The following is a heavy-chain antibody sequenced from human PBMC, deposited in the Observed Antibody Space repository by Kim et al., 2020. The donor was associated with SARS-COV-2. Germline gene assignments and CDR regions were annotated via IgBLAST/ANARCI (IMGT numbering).Heavy chain of an antibody. V-gene: IGHV7-4-1*02. CDR3: ARDIGSFLERWFDP. CDR1: GYTFTSYA. J-gene: IGHJ5*02. Sequence: ASVKVSRKASGYTFTSYAMNWVRQAPGQGLEWMGWINTNTGNPTYAQGFTGRFVFSLDTSVSTAYLQISSLKAEDTAVYYCARDIGSFLERWFDPWGQGTLVTVSS. CDR2: INTNTGNP. D-gene: IGHD3-3*01.